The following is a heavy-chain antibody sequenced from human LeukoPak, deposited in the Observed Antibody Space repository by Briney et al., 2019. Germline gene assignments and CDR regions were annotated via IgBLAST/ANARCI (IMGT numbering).Heavy chain of an antibody. J-gene: IGHJ4*02. CDR1: GGSISSGTYY. CDR3: ARSLFTILYCFDY. CDR2: IFPSGST. D-gene: IGHD3-10*01. V-gene: IGHV4-61*09. Sequence: SETLSLTCTVSGGSISSGTYYWSWIRQPAGKGLEWIGHIFPSGSTNYNPSLKSRVTISVDTSKNQFSLKLSSVTAADTAVYYCARSLFTILYCFDYWGQGNVVTVSS.